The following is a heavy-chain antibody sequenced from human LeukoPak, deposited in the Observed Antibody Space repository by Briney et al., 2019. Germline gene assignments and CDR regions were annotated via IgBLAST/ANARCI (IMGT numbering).Heavy chain of an antibody. CDR1: GDFISSYS. D-gene: IGHD2-15*01. J-gene: IGHJ3*02. CDR3: ARDRSCSGGSCYWWAAFDI. V-gene: IGHV4-59*01. Sequence: SETLSLTCTVSGDFISSYSWSWIRQPPGKGLEWIGYIYYSGSTNYNPSLKSRVTISVDTSKNQFSLKLSSVTAADTAVYYCARDRSCSGGSCYWWAAFDIWGQGTMVTVSS. CDR2: IYYSGST.